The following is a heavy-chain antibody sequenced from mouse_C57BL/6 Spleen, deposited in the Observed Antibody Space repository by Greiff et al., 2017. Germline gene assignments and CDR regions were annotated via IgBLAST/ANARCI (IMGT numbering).Heavy chain of an antibody. J-gene: IGHJ3*01. V-gene: IGHV5-9-1*02. CDR3: TREGTTVVAKDWFAY. D-gene: IGHD1-1*01. CDR1: GFTFSSYA. Sequence: EVKLMESGEGLVKPGGSLKLSCAASGFTFSSYAMSWVRQTPEKRLEWVAYISSGGDYIYYADTVKGRFTISRDNARNTLYLQMSSLKSEDTAMYYCTREGTTVVAKDWFAYWGQGTLVTVSA. CDR2: ISSGGDYI.